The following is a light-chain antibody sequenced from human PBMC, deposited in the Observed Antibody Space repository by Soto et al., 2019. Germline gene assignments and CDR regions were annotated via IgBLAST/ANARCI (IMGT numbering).Light chain of an antibody. CDR3: SSYAGNNNYV. V-gene: IGLV2-14*01. Sequence: QSALTQPASVSGSPGQSITISCTGASSDVGLYDFVSWYQQHPGKAPKLLIYEVTYRPSGVSSRFSASKSGNTASLTVSGLQAEDEAEYYCSSYAGNNNYVFGTGTKVTVL. CDR2: EVT. J-gene: IGLJ1*01. CDR1: SSDVGLYDF.